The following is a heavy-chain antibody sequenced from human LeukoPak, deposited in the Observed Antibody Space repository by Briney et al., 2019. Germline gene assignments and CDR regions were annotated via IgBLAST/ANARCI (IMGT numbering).Heavy chain of an antibody. D-gene: IGHD2-15*01. CDR3: ARVVVSDYYYYYYMDV. V-gene: IGHV4-4*07. J-gene: IGHJ6*03. CDR1: GGSISGYY. Sequence: SETLSLTCSVSGGSISGYYWSWIRQPAGKGLEWIGRIYTSGSTNYNPSLKSRVTMSVDTSKNQFSLKLSSVTAADTAVYYCARVVVSDYYYYYYMDVWGKGTTVTVSS. CDR2: IYTSGST.